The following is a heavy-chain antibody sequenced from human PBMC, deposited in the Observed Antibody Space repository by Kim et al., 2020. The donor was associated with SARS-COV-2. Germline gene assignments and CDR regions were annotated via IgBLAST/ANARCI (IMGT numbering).Heavy chain of an antibody. J-gene: IGHJ4*02. D-gene: IGHD3-22*01. CDR2: IKQDGSEK. V-gene: IGHV3-7*01. CDR1: GFTFSSYW. Sequence: GGSLRLSCAASGFTFSSYWMSWVRQAPGKGLEWVANIKQDGSEKHYVDSVKGRFTISRDNAKNSLYLQMNSLRSEDTAVYYCVRYYLSSGPHDYWGQGTLVTVSS. CDR3: VRYYLSSGPHDY.